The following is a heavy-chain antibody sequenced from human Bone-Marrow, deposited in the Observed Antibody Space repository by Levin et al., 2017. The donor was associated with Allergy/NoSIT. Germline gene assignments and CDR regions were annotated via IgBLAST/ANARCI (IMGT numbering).Heavy chain of an antibody. D-gene: IGHD3-3*01. CDR3: AKGVRFLEWLLSRYYYYYMDV. V-gene: IGHV3-23*01. CDR2: ISGSGGST. Sequence: GGSLRLSCAASGFTFSSYAMSWVRQAPGKGLEWVSAISGSGGSTYYADSVKGRFTISRDNSKNTLYLQMNSLRAEDTAVYYCAKGVRFLEWLLSRYYYYYMDVWGKGTTVTVSS. CDR1: GFTFSSYA. J-gene: IGHJ6*03.